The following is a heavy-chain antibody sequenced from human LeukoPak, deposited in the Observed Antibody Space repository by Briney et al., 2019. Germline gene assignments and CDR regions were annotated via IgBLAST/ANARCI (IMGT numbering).Heavy chain of an antibody. J-gene: IGHJ4*02. CDR3: AKGASSGWYGNTPFDY. CDR1: GITFNSYT. CDR2: ISSSSYI. D-gene: IGHD6-19*01. V-gene: IGHV3-21*01. Sequence: GGSLRLSCAASGITFNSYTMNWVRQAPGKGLEWVSSISSSSYIYYAASVKGRFTISRDNAKNSLYLQMNRLKAEDTAVYYCAKGASSGWYGNTPFDYWGQGTLVTVSS.